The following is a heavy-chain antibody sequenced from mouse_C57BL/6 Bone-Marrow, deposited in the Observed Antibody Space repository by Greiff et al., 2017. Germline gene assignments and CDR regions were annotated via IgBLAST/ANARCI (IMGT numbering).Heavy chain of an antibody. J-gene: IGHJ4*01. CDR2: ISYGGSNT. CDR1: GFTFSDYA. D-gene: IGHD1-1*01. Sequence: EVKLVESGGGLVKPGGSLKLSCAASGFTFSDYAMSWVRQTPEKRLEWVANISYGGSNTYYPDNVKGRFTISRDNAKNKLNLQMSDLKSEDTATYYCARAALVALDYWGQGTSVTVSS. CDR3: ARAALVALDY. V-gene: IGHV5-4*03.